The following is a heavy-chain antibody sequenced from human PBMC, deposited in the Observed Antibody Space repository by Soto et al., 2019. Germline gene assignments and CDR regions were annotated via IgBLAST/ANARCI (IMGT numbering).Heavy chain of an antibody. D-gene: IGHD3-22*01. CDR3: ARQIYDSDTGPNFQYYFDS. CDR2: IDPSDSQT. Sequence: GESRKISCKGAGYNFAGYWITWVRQKPGKGREWMGRIDPSDSQTYYSPSFRGHVTISVTKSITTVFLQWSSLRASDTAMYYCARQIYDSDTGPNFQYYFDSWGQGTLVTVSS. V-gene: IGHV5-10-1*01. J-gene: IGHJ4*02. CDR1: GYNFAGYW.